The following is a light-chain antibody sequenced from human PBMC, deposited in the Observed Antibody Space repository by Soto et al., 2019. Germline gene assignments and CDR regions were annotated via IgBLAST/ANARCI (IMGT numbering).Light chain of an antibody. CDR3: CSYAGSGLV. CDR2: EGS. CDR1: SSDVGSYNL. J-gene: IGLJ2*01. Sequence: QSVLTQPASVSGSPGQSITISCTGTSSDVGSYNLVSWYQQHPGKAPKLMIYEGSKRPSGVSNRFSGSKSGNTASLTISGLQAEDEADYYCCSYAGSGLVFGGGTKVTVL. V-gene: IGLV2-23*01.